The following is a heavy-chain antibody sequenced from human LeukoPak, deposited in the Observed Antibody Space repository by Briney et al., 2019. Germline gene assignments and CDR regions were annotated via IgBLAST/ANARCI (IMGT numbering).Heavy chain of an antibody. V-gene: IGHV3-30-3*01. Sequence: GGSLRLSCAASGFTFSSYAMHWVRQAPGKGLEWVAVISYDGSNKYYADSVKGRFTISRDNSKNTLYLQMNSLRAEDTAVYYCARGGNYSSSWYWGQGTLVTVSS. CDR3: ARGGNYSSSWY. D-gene: IGHD6-13*01. CDR2: ISYDGSNK. CDR1: GFTFSSYA. J-gene: IGHJ4*02.